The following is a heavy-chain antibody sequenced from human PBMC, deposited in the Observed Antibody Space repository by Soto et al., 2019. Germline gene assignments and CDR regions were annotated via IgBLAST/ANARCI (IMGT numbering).Heavy chain of an antibody. V-gene: IGHV4-59*01. CDR3: AGAMLRGSYYFGLDV. D-gene: IGHD3-10*01. J-gene: IGHJ6*02. CDR1: GGSISHYY. Sequence: SETLSLTCNISGGSISHYYWSWIRQPPGKALEWIGYIYSNGGTNYNPSLKSRVTISVDTSKHQFSLSLNSVTAADTAVYYCAGAMLRGSYYFGLDVWGQGTTVTVSS. CDR2: IYSNGGT.